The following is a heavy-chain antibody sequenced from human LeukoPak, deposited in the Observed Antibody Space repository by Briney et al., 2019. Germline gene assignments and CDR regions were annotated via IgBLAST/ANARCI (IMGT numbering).Heavy chain of an antibody. Sequence: PSQTLSLTCTVSGGSISSGSYYWSWIRQPAGKGLEWIGRIYTSGSTNYNPSLKSRVTISVDTSKNQCSLKLSSVTAADTAVYHCARDVYDAFDIWGQGTMVTVSS. J-gene: IGHJ3*02. CDR1: GGSISSGSYY. V-gene: IGHV4-61*02. CDR3: ARDVYDAFDI. D-gene: IGHD2-8*01. CDR2: IYTSGST.